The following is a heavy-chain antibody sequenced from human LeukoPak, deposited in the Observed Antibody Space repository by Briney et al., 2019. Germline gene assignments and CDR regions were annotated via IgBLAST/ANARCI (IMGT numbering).Heavy chain of an antibody. J-gene: IGHJ5*02. CDR1: GYTFTSYG. D-gene: IGHD6-13*01. CDR3: ARGGSGQQLVRQNWFDP. CDR2: ISAYNGNT. V-gene: IGHV1-18*01. Sequence: ASVKVSCKASGYTFTSYGISWVRQDPGQGLEWMGWISAYNGNTNYAQKLQGRVTMTTDTSTSTAYMELRSLRSDDTAVYYCARGGSGQQLVRQNWFDPWGQGTLVTVSS.